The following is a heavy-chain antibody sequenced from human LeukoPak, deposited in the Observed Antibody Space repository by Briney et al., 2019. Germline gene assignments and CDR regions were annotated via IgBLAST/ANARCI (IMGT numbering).Heavy chain of an antibody. Sequence: ASVKVFCKASGFTFTGYYIYWVRQAPGQGLEWMGWINPNSGGTNYALKFQGRVTMTRDTSISTAYMELSRLRSDDTAVYYCARGPRYGSGNYYNNYWGQGTLVTVSS. J-gene: IGHJ4*02. CDR3: ARGPRYGSGNYYNNY. V-gene: IGHV1-2*02. CDR1: GFTFTGYY. D-gene: IGHD3-10*01. CDR2: INPNSGGT.